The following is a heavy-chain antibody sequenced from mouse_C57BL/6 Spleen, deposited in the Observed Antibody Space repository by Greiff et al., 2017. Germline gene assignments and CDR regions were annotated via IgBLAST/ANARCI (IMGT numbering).Heavy chain of an antibody. CDR3: ARSGWDEGYYAMDY. J-gene: IGHJ4*01. V-gene: IGHV1-82*01. CDR2: IYPGDGDT. Sequence: VQLQQSGPELVKPGASVKISCKASGYAFSSSWMNWVKQRPGKGLEWIGRIYPGDGDTNYNGKFKGKATLTADKSSSTAYMQLSSLTSEDSAVYFCARSGWDEGYYAMDYWGQGTSVTVSS. CDR1: GYAFSSSW. D-gene: IGHD3-2*02.